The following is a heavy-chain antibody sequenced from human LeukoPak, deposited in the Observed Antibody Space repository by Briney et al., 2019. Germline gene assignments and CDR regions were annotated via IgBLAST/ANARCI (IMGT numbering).Heavy chain of an antibody. J-gene: IGHJ4*02. CDR2: IYHSGST. Sequence: SETLFLTCAVSGYSISSGYYWGWIRQPPGKGLEWIGSIYHSGSTYYNPSLKSRVTISVDTSKNQFSLKLSSVTAADTAVYYCATPPSQKSMVRGVIDYWAQGTLVTVSS. CDR1: GYSISSGYY. CDR3: ATPPSQKSMVRGVIDY. D-gene: IGHD3-10*01. V-gene: IGHV4-38-2*01.